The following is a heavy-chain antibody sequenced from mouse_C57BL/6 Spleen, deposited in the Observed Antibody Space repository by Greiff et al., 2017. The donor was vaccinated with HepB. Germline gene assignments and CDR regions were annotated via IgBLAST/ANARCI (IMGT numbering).Heavy chain of an antibody. CDR1: GFTFSDAW. D-gene: IGHD2-2*01. CDR2: IRNKANNHAT. J-gene: IGHJ2*01. Sequence: EVMLVESGGGLVQPGGSMKLSCAASGFTFSDAWMDWVRQSPEKGLEWVAEIRNKANNHATYYAESVKGRFTISRDDSKSSVYLQMNSLRAEDTGIYYCTGWLRRDYFDYWGQGTTLTVSS. V-gene: IGHV6-6*01. CDR3: TGWLRRDYFDY.